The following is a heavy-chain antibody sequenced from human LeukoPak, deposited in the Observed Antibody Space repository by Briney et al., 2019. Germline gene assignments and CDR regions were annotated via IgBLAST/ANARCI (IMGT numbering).Heavy chain of an antibody. CDR1: GYSISSGYY. J-gene: IGHJ4*02. CDR2: IYHSGST. Sequence: SETLSLTCAVSGYSISSGYYWGWIRQPPGKGLEWIGSIYHSGSTYYNPSLKSRVTISVDTSKNQFSLKLNSVTAADTAVYYCARDLIPYGSGSYYGGLFDYWGQGTLVTVSS. D-gene: IGHD3-10*01. V-gene: IGHV4-38-2*02. CDR3: ARDLIPYGSGSYYGGLFDY.